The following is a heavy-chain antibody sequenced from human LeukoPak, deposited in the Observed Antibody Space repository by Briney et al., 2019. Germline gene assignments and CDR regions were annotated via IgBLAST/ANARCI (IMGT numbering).Heavy chain of an antibody. CDR1: GYTFTSYD. CDR3: ARVQFPIVVVTATYYYYGMDV. J-gene: IGHJ6*02. D-gene: IGHD2-21*02. CDR2: MNPNSGNT. Sequence: VSVKVSCKASGYTFTSYDINWVRQATGQGLEWIGWMNPNSGNTGYAQKFQGRVTMTRNTSISTAYMELSSLRSEDTAVYYCARVQFPIVVVTATYYYYGMDVWGQGTTVTVSS. V-gene: IGHV1-8*01.